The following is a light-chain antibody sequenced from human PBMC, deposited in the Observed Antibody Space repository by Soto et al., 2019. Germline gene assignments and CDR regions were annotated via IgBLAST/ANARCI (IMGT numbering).Light chain of an antibody. CDR1: QTIDNT. J-gene: IGKJ1*01. CDR2: DAS. CDR3: QQYGSSGT. V-gene: IGKV3-20*01. Sequence: EIVMTQSPATLALSPGERATLSCRASQTIDNTLAWYQRKPGQAPRLLIYDASNRATGIQARFSGSGSGTEFTLTISRLEPEDFAVYYCQQYGSSGTFGQGTKVDIK.